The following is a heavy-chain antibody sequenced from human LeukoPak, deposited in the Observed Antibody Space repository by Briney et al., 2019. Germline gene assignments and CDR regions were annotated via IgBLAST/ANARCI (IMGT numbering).Heavy chain of an antibody. D-gene: IGHD5-12*01. CDR1: GFTSTKYA. J-gene: IGHJ4*02. V-gene: IGHV3-23*01. CDR2: LIGSSGST. Sequence: GGSLRLSCAASGFTSTKYAMNWVRQAPGKGLEWVSVLIGSSGSTDYADSVKGRFTMSRDISKNTLFLQMNSLRAEDTAIYYCAKGAYDYIEITYFDSWGQGTLVTVSS. CDR3: AKGAYDYIEITYFDS.